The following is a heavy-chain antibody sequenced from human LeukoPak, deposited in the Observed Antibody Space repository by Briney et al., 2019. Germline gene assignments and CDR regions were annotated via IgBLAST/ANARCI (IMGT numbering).Heavy chain of an antibody. J-gene: IGHJ4*02. D-gene: IGHD5-18*01. CDR2: TNANSGGT. V-gene: IGHV1-2*02. Sequence: WIGWTNANSGGTNDAQKFRGRVTMTRDTSISTAYMELSRLRSDDTAVYYCARDVDTAILYWGQGTLVTVSS. CDR3: ARDVDTAILY.